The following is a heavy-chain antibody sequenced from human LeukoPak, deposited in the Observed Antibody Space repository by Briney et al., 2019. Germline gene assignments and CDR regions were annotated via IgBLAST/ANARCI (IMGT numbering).Heavy chain of an antibody. D-gene: IGHD3-3*01. V-gene: IGHV3-7*01. Sequence: GGSLRLSCAASGFTFSSYWMSWVRQAPGKGLEWVAHIKQDGSEKYYVDSVKGRFTISRDNAKNSLYLQMNSLRAEDTAVYYCARETYYDFWSGYYPYYYYYYMDVWGKGTTVTVSS. J-gene: IGHJ6*03. CDR2: IKQDGSEK. CDR3: ARETYYDFWSGYYPYYYYYYMDV. CDR1: GFTFSSYW.